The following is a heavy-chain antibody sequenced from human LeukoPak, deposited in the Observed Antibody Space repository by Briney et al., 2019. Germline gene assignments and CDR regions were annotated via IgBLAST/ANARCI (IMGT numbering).Heavy chain of an antibody. J-gene: IGHJ4*02. D-gene: IGHD5-18*01. CDR2: IKQDGSEE. CDR3: AREYSYGDLDY. CDR1: GFTFSSYW. Sequence: GGSLRLSCAASGFTFSSYWMSWVRQAPGKGLGWVANIKQDGSEEYYVDSVKGRFTISRDNAKNSLYLQMNSLRAEDTAVYYCAREYSYGDLDYWGQGTLVTVSS. V-gene: IGHV3-7*01.